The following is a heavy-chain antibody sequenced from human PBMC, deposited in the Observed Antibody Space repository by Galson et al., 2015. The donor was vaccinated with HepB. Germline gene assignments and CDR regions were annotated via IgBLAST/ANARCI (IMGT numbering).Heavy chain of an antibody. V-gene: IGHV3-23*01. CDR3: PKPLTTSTIRVAFDI. CDR2: SSGGGSGT. Sequence: SLRLSCAASGFTFSSYALTWVRQAPRKGLEWVSGSSGGGSGTYYADSVKGRFTISRDNSKNTVYLQMNSLRAEDTAVYYCPKPLTTSTIRVAFDIWGQGTLVTVSS. D-gene: IGHD4-17*01. CDR1: GFTFSSYA. J-gene: IGHJ3*02.